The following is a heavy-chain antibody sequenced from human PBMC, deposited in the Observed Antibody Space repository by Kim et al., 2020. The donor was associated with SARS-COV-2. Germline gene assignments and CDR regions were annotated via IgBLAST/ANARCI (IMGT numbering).Heavy chain of an antibody. J-gene: IGHJ6*02. V-gene: IGHV3-48*03. CDR2: ISSSGSTI. CDR3: ARGLLAGGGYYYYGMDV. Sequence: GGSLRLSCAASGFTFSSYEMNWVRQAPGKGLEWVSYISSSGSTIYYADSVKGRFTISRDNAKNSLYLQMNSLRAEDTAVYYCARGLLAGGGYYYYGMDVWGQGTTVTVSS. CDR1: GFTFSSYE. D-gene: IGHD2-8*02.